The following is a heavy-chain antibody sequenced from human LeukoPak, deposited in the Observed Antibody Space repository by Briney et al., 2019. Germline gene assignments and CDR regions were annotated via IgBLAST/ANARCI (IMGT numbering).Heavy chain of an antibody. Sequence: PSETLSLTCTVSGGSISSYYWSWIRQPPGKGLEWIGYIYYSGSTNYNPSLKSRVTISVDTSKNQFSLKLSSVTAADTAVYYCARGGRRIMITFGGVIVAGGDWFDPWGQGTLVTVSS. D-gene: IGHD3-16*02. V-gene: IGHV4-59*01. CDR3: ARGGRRIMITFGGVIVAGGDWFDP. CDR2: IYYSGST. CDR1: GGSISSYY. J-gene: IGHJ5*02.